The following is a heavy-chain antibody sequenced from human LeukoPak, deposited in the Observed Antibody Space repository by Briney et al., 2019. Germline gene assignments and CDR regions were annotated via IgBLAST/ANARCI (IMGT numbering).Heavy chain of an antibody. D-gene: IGHD3-3*01. CDR2: IGTAGDT. CDR3: ARGGAPYDFWSGSYYYYGMDV. V-gene: IGHV3-13*01. CDR1: GFTFSSYD. Sequence: GGSLRLSCAASGFTFSSYDMHWVRQATGKGLEWVSAIGTAGDTYYPGSVKGRFTISRENAKNSLYLQMNSLRAGDTAVYYCARGGAPYDFWSGSYYYYGMDVWGQGTTVTVSS. J-gene: IGHJ6*02.